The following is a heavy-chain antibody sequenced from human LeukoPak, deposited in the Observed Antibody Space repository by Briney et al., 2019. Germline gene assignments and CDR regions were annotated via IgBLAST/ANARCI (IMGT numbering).Heavy chain of an antibody. J-gene: IGHJ4*02. CDR3: ARDAMTSVTTSPYYFDY. CDR2: IIPIFGTA. Sequence: SVKVSCKASGHTFSNYDINWVRQATGQGLEWMGGIIPIFGTANYAQNFQGRVTITADKSTSTAYMELSSLRSGDTAVFYCARDAMTSVTTSPYYFDYWGQGTLVTVSS. D-gene: IGHD4-17*01. CDR1: GHTFSNYD. V-gene: IGHV1-69*06.